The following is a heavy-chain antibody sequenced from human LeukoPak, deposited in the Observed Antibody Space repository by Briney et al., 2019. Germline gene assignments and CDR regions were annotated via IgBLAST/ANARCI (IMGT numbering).Heavy chain of an antibody. CDR1: GFTFSSYA. D-gene: IGHD3-10*01. Sequence: GGSLRLSCAAFGFTFSSYAMSWVRQAPGKGLGWVSAISGSGGSTYYADSVKGRFTISRDNSKNTLYLQMNSLRAEDTAVYYCAKDHLLLWFGELLYNPYHGGQGTLVTVSS. CDR2: ISGSGGST. CDR3: AKDHLLLWFGELLYNPYH. J-gene: IGHJ4*02. V-gene: IGHV3-23*01.